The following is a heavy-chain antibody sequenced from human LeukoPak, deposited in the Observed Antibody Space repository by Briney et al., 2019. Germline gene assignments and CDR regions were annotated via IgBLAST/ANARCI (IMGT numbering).Heavy chain of an antibody. V-gene: IGHV1-58*01. D-gene: IGHD3-16*01. J-gene: IGHJ3*02. Sequence: SVKVSCKASGFTFSSSAVQWVRQARGQRLEWIGWIVVGSVNTNYAQKFQERVTITRDMSTSTAYMELSSLRSEDTAVYYCAASPGTVGAFDIWGQGSMVTVSS. CDR1: GFTFSSSA. CDR3: AASPGTVGAFDI. CDR2: IVVGSVNT.